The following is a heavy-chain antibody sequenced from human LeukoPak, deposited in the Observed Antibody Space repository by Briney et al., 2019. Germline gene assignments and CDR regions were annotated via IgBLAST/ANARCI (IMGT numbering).Heavy chain of an antibody. J-gene: IGHJ4*02. D-gene: IGHD3-22*01. Sequence: SETLSLTCTVSGGSISSYYWSWIRQPPGKGLEWIGYIYYSGSTNYNPSLKSRVTISVDTSKNQFSLKLSSVTAADTAVYYCARDNYYDSSGYYSPFDYWGQRTLVTVSS. CDR3: ARDNYYDSSGYYSPFDY. V-gene: IGHV4-59*01. CDR1: GGSISSYY. CDR2: IYYSGST.